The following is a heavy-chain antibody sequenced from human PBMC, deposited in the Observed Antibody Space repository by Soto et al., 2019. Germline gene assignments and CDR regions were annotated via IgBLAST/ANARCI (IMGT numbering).Heavy chain of an antibody. CDR3: VRDLHEPLATDALRVAN. V-gene: IGHV3-48*03. CDR2: ISSTGSGT. D-gene: IGHD2-8*02. J-gene: IGHJ4*02. CDR1: GFTFSSYE. Sequence: EMQLVESGGGLVQPGGSLRLSCAASGFTFSSYEMHWVRQAPGKGLEWISYISSTGSGTLYADSVRGRFTMSRDNTKNSVSLQMSRLRAEDTTVYYCVRDLHEPLATDALRVANWGQGTQVTVSS.